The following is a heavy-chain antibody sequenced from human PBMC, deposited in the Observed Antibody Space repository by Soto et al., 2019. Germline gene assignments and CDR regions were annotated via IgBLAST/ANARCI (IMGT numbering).Heavy chain of an antibody. CDR1: GYTFTSYY. J-gene: IGHJ4*02. V-gene: IGHV1-46*03. CDR3: ARESIGTQYFDY. D-gene: IGHD3-3*02. CDR2: SHVGPDTT. Sequence: QVQLEQSGAEVKKPGASMKVSCQASGYTFTSYYIHWVRQAPGQGLEWMGVSHVGPDTTMYAQKFQGRVTMTRDTSTSTVYMELSSLISEDTAVYFCARESIGTQYFDYWGQGTLVTVSS.